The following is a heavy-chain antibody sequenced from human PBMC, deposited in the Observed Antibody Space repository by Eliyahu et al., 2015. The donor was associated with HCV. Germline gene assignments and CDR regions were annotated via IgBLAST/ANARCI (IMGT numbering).Heavy chain of an antibody. V-gene: IGHV3-49*04. Sequence: EVQLVESGGGLVQPGRSLRLSCRVSGFTIGQXAMSWVRQAPGKGLEWVGFIRTKGYFGTTEFAASVRGRFIISRDESQSVAYLQMNNLKTEDTGVYYCARLFGANGDLRTFDYWGQGTLVTVSS. CDR3: ARLFGANGDLRTFDY. CDR2: IRTKGYFGTT. J-gene: IGHJ4*02. D-gene: IGHD2-21*02. CDR1: GFTIGQXA.